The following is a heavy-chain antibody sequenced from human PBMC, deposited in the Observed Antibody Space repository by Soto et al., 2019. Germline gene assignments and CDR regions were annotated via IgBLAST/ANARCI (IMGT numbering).Heavy chain of an antibody. V-gene: IGHV3-48*02. D-gene: IGHD6-19*01. J-gene: IGHJ4*02. CDR3: ARDLGWAFDS. CDR1: GFTFSTFS. CDR2: ISGGGRPI. Sequence: EVQLVESGGGSVQPGGSLRLSCAASGFTFSTFSMNWVRQAPGRGLEWISYISGGGRPISYADSVKGRFTISGDNAKNSLYLQMDSLTDEDTAVYYCARDLGWAFDSWGQGTLVTVSS.